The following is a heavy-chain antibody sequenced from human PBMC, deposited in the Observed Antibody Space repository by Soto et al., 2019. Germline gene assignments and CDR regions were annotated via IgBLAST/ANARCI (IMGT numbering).Heavy chain of an antibody. V-gene: IGHV4-4*02. Sequence: QVQLQESGPGLVKPSGTLSLTCAVSGGSISTSNWWSWVRQPPGKGLEWIGEVYRTGSTTYNPSLESRLTMSADKSTNRFSLTLPSVTAADTAVYYCAGARATIAAAAIFDCWGQGTLVTVSS. J-gene: IGHJ4*02. D-gene: IGHD6-13*01. CDR3: AGARATIAAAAIFDC. CDR2: VYRTGST. CDR1: GGSISTSNW.